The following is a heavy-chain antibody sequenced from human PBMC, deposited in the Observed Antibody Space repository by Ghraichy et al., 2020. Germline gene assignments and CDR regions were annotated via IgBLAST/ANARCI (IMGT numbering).Heavy chain of an antibody. Sequence: SETLSLTCTVSGGSISSYYWSWIRQPPGKGLEWIGYIYYSGSTNYNLSLKSRVTISVDTSKNQFSLKLSSVTAADTAVYYCARDREQGPYGDYVPDAFDIWGQGTMVTVSS. CDR3: ARDREQGPYGDYVPDAFDI. CDR1: GGSISSYY. V-gene: IGHV4-59*01. J-gene: IGHJ3*02. CDR2: IYYSGST. D-gene: IGHD4-17*01.